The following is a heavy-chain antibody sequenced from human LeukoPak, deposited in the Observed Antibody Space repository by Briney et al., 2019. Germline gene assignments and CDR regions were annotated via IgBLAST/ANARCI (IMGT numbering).Heavy chain of an antibody. Sequence: GGSLRLSCAASGFTFRSYAMSWVRQAPGRGLEWVSTISDSGGNTYYADSVKGRFTISRDNSKNTLYLQMNSLRAEDTAVYYCARDRAPIDYWGQGTLVTVSS. CDR3: ARDRAPIDY. D-gene: IGHD3-9*01. CDR2: ISDSGGNT. CDR1: GFTFRSYA. V-gene: IGHV3-23*01. J-gene: IGHJ4*02.